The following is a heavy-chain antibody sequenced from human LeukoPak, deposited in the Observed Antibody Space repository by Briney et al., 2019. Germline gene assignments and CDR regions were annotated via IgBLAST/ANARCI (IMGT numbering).Heavy chain of an antibody. Sequence: GGSLRLSCAASGFTFSSYAMSWVRQAPGKGLEWVSAISGSGDSTYYADSVKGRFTISRDNSKNTLYLQMNSLRAEDTAVYYCAKRTGDLYYFDYWGQGTLVTVSS. D-gene: IGHD7-27*01. CDR1: GFTFSSYA. CDR3: AKRTGDLYYFDY. CDR2: ISGSGDST. V-gene: IGHV3-23*01. J-gene: IGHJ4*02.